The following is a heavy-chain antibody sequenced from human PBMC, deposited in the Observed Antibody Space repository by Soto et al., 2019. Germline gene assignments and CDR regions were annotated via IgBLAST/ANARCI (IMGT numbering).Heavy chain of an antibody. V-gene: IGHV3-30*18. CDR3: AKGRYGSGSYYNPIDH. J-gene: IGHJ4*02. CDR2: ISYDGSNK. CDR1: GFTFSSYG. D-gene: IGHD3-10*01. Sequence: GGSLRLSCAASGFTFSSYGMHWVRQAPGKGLEWVAVISYDGSNKYYADSVKGRFTISRDNSKNTLYLQMNSLRAEDTAVFYCAKGRYGSGSYYNPIDHWGQGTLVTVSS.